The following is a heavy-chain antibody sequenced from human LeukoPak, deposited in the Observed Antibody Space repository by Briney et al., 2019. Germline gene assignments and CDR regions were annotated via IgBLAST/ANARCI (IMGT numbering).Heavy chain of an antibody. CDR1: GGSISSNY. V-gene: IGHV4-59*12. D-gene: IGHD1-26*01. J-gene: IGHJ4*02. CDR2: IYYSGST. Sequence: PSETLSLTCTVSGGSISSNYWSWIRQPPGKGLEWIGYIYYSGSTNYNPSLKSRVTISVDTSKKQFSLKLSSVTAADTAIYYCVRDRGTYRPIDYWGQGTLVTVSS. CDR3: VRDRGTYRPIDY.